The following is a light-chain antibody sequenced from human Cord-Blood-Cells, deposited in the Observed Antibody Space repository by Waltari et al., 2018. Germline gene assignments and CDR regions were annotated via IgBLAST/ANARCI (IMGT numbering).Light chain of an antibody. J-gene: IGLJ3*02. CDR1: SSDVGGYNL. V-gene: IGLV2-23*01. Sequence: QSALTQPASVSGSPGPSIPITCTGTSSDVGGYNLVAWYQQHPGKAPKLLIYEGSRRPSGVSDRFSGAKSGNTASLTISGLQAEDEADYYCCSVAGSSNWVCGGGTKLTVL. CDR2: EGS. CDR3: CSVAGSSNWV.